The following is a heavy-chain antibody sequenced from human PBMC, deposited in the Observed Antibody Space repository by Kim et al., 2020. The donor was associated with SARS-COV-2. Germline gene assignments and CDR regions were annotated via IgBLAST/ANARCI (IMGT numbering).Heavy chain of an antibody. D-gene: IGHD3-10*01. CDR3: ARDLSGYYYGMDV. V-gene: IGHV1-2*02. Sequence: NYAQKFQGRVTMTTDTSTSTAYMELRRLTSDDTAIYYCARDLSGYYYGMDVWGQGTTVAVSS. J-gene: IGHJ6*02.